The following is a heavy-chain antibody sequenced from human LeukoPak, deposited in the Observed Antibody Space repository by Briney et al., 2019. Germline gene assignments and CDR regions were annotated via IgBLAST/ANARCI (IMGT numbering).Heavy chain of an antibody. CDR1: GFTFSIYS. J-gene: IGHJ4*02. CDR3: ARDRLHYGEYEKTFDY. Sequence: PGGSLRLSCAASGFTFSIYSMKWVRDAPGEGLEWVSYTTFSSRIIYYADSVRGRVTISRDNAKNSLYLQMNSLRAEDTAVYYCARDRLHYGEYEKTFDYWGQGKLFTVSS. D-gene: IGHD4-17*01. CDR2: TTFSSRII. V-gene: IGHV3-48*01.